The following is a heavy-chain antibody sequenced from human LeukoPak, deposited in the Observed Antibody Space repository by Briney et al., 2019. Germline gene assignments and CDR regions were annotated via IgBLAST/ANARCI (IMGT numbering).Heavy chain of an antibody. D-gene: IGHD3-22*01. CDR1: GFTFSSYG. CDR2: ISGSGGST. J-gene: IGHJ4*02. Sequence: GGSLRLSCAASGFTFSSYGMSWVRQAPGKGLEWVSAISGSGGSTYYADSVKGRFTISRDNSKNTLYLQMNSLRAEDTAVYYCARGGWYYDSSGYLDYWGQGTLVTVSS. V-gene: IGHV3-23*01. CDR3: ARGGWYYDSSGYLDY.